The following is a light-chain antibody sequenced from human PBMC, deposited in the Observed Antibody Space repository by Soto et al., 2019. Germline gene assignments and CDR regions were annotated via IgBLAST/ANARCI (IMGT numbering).Light chain of an antibody. J-gene: IGKJ4*01. Sequence: EIVMTQSPATLSVSPGERATLSCRASQSVSSNLAWYQQKPGQAPRLLIYGASTRATGIPARFSGSGSGTEFILTISSLQSEDFAVYYCQQYHKWPLTFGGGTKV. V-gene: IGKV3-15*01. CDR1: QSVSSN. CDR2: GAS. CDR3: QQYHKWPLT.